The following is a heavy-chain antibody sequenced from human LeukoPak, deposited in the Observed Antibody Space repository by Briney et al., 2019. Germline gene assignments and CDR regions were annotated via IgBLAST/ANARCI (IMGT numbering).Heavy chain of an antibody. CDR2: INHSGST. D-gene: IGHD6-13*01. CDR1: GGSFSGYY. CDR3: ARDKIAAAGTWFTNDAFDI. J-gene: IGHJ3*02. Sequence: SETLSLTCAVYGGSFSGYYWSWIRQPPGKGLEWIGEINHSGSTNYNPSLKSRVTISVDTSKNQFSLKLSSVTAADTAVYYCARDKIAAAGTWFTNDAFDIWGQGTMVTVSS. V-gene: IGHV4-34*01.